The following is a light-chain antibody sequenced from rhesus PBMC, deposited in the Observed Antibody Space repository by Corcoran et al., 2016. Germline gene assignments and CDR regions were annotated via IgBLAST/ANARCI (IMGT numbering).Light chain of an antibody. J-gene: IGKJ4*01. CDR3: LQGYRTPLT. CDR2: AAS. CDR1: QGISDY. V-gene: IGKV1-36*02. Sequence: DIQMTQSPSSLSASVGDRVTITCRASQGISDYLSWYQQKPGKPPKRLIYAASRLESGVPSRFSGSGAGTEFNININSLQPADFAVYYCLQGYRTPLTFGGGTKVELK.